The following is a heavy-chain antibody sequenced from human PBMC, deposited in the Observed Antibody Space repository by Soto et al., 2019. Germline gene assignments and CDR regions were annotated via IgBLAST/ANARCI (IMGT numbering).Heavy chain of an antibody. V-gene: IGHV1-18*01. J-gene: IGHJ6*03. Sequence: ASVKVSCKASGYTFTSYGISWVRQAPGQGLEWMGWISAYNGNTNYAQKLQGRVTMTTDTSTSTAYMELRSLRSDDTAVYYCARDGPQVVPAAMQVVPYYYYYYMDVWGKGTTVTVSS. CDR1: GYTFTSYG. CDR2: ISAYNGNT. CDR3: ARDGPQVVPAAMQVVPYYYYYYMDV. D-gene: IGHD2-2*01.